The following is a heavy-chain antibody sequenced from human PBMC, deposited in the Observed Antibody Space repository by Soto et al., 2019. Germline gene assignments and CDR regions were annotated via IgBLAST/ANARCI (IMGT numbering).Heavy chain of an antibody. J-gene: IGHJ4*02. V-gene: IGHV4-4*07. CDR2: IYTTGST. Sequence: PSETLSLTCTVSGDSISDYYWSWIRQPAGKGLEWIGRIYTTGSTDYNPSLKSRVTISIDMPKNQFSLKVTSMTAADTAVYYCARERREKIHDGYDIDYWGQGTLVTVSS. D-gene: IGHD5-12*01. CDR3: ARERREKIHDGYDIDY. CDR1: GDSISDYY.